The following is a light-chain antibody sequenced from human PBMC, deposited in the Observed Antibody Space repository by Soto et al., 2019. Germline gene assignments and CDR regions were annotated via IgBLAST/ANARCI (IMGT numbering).Light chain of an antibody. V-gene: IGLV2-23*03. CDR2: EGS. CDR3: CAYAGDSTFVV. CDR1: SSDVGSYNL. J-gene: IGLJ2*01. Sequence: QSALTQPASVSGSPGQSITISCSGTSSDVGSYNLVSWYQQHPGKAPKVMIYEGSKRPSGVSNRFSGSKSGNTASLTISGLQAEDEADYYCCAYAGDSTFVVFGGGTQLTVL.